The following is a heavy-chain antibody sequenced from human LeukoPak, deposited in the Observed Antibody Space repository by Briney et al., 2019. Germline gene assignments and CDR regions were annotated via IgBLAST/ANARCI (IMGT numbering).Heavy chain of an antibody. CDR1: GFTFSDRY. J-gene: IGHJ4*02. D-gene: IGHD1/OR15-1a*01. CDR3: ARVNNDGVGWAYYFDY. Sequence: PGGSLRLSCVASGFTFSDRYMTWIRQAPGKGLEWVARISDDSTYTNYADSVKGRFSISRDNAKKSLYLQMDSLRAEDTAVYYCARVNNDGVGWAYYFDYWGQGTLVTVSS. CDR2: ISDDSTYT. V-gene: IGHV3-11*06.